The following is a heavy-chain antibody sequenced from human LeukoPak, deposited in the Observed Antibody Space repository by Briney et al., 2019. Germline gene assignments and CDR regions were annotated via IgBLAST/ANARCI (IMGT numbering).Heavy chain of an antibody. D-gene: IGHD6-13*01. CDR3: ARQGHQIASVGATTLFDY. V-gene: IGHV4-59*08. J-gene: IGHJ4*02. Sequence: SETLSLTCTVSGGSINSYYWSWIRQPPGKGLEWIGYIYYSGSANYNPSLKSRVTISIDTSKNQFSLKLSSVTAADTAVYYCARQGHQIASVGATTLFDYWGQGTLVTVSS. CDR1: GGSINSYY. CDR2: IYYSGSA.